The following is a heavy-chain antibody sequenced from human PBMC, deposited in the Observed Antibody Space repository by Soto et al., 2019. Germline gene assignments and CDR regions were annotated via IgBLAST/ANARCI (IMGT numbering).Heavy chain of an antibody. J-gene: IGHJ4*02. V-gene: IGHV3-9*01. CDR2: ISWNSGSI. D-gene: IGHD3-22*01. CDR1: GFTFDDYA. Sequence: EVQLVESGGGLVQPGRSLRLSCAASGFTFDDYAMHWVRQAPGKGLEWVSGISWNSGSIGYADSVKGRFTISRDNAKNYLYLQMNSLRAEDTALDYCAKDGGYYYDSSGPTGGWGQGTLVTVSS. CDR3: AKDGGYYYDSSGPTGG.